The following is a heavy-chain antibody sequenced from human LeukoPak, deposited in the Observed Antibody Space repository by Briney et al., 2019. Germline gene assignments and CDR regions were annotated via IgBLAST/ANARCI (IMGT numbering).Heavy chain of an antibody. CDR3: ARMRGPTTGALDI. J-gene: IGHJ3*02. Sequence: GGSLRLSCAASGFTFSDYYMSWIRQAPGKGLEWVSSISSSSSTKYYADSVKGRFTISRDNAKNSLYLQVSSLRDEDTAIYYCARMRGPTTGALDIWGPGTMVAVSS. CDR1: GFTFSDYY. CDR2: ISSSSSTK. D-gene: IGHD1-26*01. V-gene: IGHV3-11*04.